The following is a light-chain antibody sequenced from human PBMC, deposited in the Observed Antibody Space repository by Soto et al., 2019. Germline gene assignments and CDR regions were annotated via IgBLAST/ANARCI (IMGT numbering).Light chain of an antibody. CDR3: QQYHHLTRT. Sequence: EIVMTQSPATLSVSPGERATLSCRASQSVSSNLVWYQQKPGQAPRLLIYSASTRAAGIPARFSASGSGTEFTLTITSLPSEDFAVYYCQQYHHLTRTFGGGTKVEIK. V-gene: IGKV3-15*01. J-gene: IGKJ4*01. CDR1: QSVSSN. CDR2: SAS.